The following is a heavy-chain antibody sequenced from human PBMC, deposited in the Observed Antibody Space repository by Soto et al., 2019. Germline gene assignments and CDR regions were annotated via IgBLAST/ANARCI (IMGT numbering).Heavy chain of an antibody. CDR3: AKDRALVVAAANGFDY. D-gene: IGHD2-2*01. V-gene: IGHV3-23*01. CDR2: IRGNGGST. J-gene: IGHJ4*02. CDR1: GFTFSSYA. Sequence: PGGSLRLSCAASGFTFSSYAMSWVRQAPGKGLEWVSGIRGNGGSTYYADSVKGRFTISRDNSKNTLYLQMNSLRVEDTAVYYCAKDRALVVAAANGFDYWGQGTLVTVSS.